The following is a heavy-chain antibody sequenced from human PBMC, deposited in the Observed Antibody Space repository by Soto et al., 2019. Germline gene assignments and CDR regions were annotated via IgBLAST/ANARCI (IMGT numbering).Heavy chain of an antibody. Sequence: SQTLSLTCAISGDSVSSNSAAWNWIRQSPSRGLEWLGRTYYRSKWYNDYAVSVKSRITINPDTSKNQFSLQLNSVTPEDTAVYYCARACCSGGSCWAWSNWLETWGKGSLVTVCS. CDR2: TYYRSKWYN. V-gene: IGHV6-1*01. D-gene: IGHD2-15*01. J-gene: IGHJ5*02. CDR1: GDSVSSNSAA. CDR3: ARACCSGGSCWAWSNWLET.